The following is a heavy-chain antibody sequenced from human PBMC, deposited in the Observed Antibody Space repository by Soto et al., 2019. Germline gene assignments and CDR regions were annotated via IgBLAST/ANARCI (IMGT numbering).Heavy chain of an antibody. D-gene: IGHD4-17*01. J-gene: IGHJ3*02. CDR3: ARRNRDYNAFHI. CDR2: MNPNSGNT. Sequence: ASVKVSCKASGYTFTSYDINWVRQATGQGLEWMGWMNPNSGNTGYAQKFQGRVTMTRNTSISTAYMELSSLRSEDTAVYYCARRNRDYNAFHIWGQATMVTVSS. V-gene: IGHV1-8*01. CDR1: GYTFTSYD.